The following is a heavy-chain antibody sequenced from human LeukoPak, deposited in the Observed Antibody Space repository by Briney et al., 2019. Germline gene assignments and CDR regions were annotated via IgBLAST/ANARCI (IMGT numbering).Heavy chain of an antibody. J-gene: IGHJ4*02. V-gene: IGHV1-24*01. CDR2: FDPEDGET. D-gene: IGHD3-22*01. CDR3: ATGDSSGYYFDY. Sequence: ASVKVSCKASGYTLTELSMHWVRQAPGKGLEWMGGFDPEDGETIYAQKFQGRVTMTEDTSTDTAYMELSSLRSEDTAVYYCATGDSSGYYFDYWGQGTLVTVSS. CDR1: GYTLTELS.